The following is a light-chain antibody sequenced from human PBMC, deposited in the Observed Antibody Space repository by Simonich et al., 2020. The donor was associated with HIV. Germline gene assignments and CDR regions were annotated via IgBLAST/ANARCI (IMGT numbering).Light chain of an antibody. CDR3: QQYYSTPPT. CDR2: WAS. CDR1: RSVLYSSNNKNY. J-gene: IGKJ1*01. V-gene: IGKV4-1*01. Sequence: DIVMTQSPDSLAVSLGERANINCKSSRSVLYSSNNKNYLAWYHQKPGQPPKLLIYWASTRESGVPERFSASGSGTDFTLTISSLQAEDVAFYYCQQYYSTPPTFGQGTKVEIK.